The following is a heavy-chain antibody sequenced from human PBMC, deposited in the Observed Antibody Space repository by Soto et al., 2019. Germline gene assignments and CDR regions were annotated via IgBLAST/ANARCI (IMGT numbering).Heavy chain of an antibody. CDR3: AENGSSGYYYAFDI. CDR1: GGSISSSSYY. CDR2: IYYSGST. Sequence: SGTLSLTCTVSGGSISSSSYYWGWIRQPPGKGLEWIGSIYYSGSTYYNPSLKSRVTISVDTSKNQFSLKLSSVTAADTAVYYCAENGSSGYYYAFDIWGQGTMVT. J-gene: IGHJ3*02. V-gene: IGHV4-39*01. D-gene: IGHD3-22*01.